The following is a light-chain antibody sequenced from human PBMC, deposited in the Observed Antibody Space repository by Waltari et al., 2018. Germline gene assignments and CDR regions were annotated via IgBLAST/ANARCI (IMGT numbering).Light chain of an antibody. CDR2: RAS. V-gene: IGKV1-5*03. Sequence: DIQMTQSPSTLSASVRDRVTITCRASQSIGTWLAWYQQKPGKAPKLLIYRASILQSGVPSGFNGSGTGTEFTLAISSLQPDDFATYYCQQYYDYPRTFGQGTKVEVK. CDR1: QSIGTW. CDR3: QQYYDYPRT. J-gene: IGKJ1*01.